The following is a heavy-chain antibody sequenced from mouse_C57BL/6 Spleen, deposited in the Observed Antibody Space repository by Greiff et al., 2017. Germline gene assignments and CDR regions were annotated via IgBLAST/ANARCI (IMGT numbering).Heavy chain of an antibody. J-gene: IGHJ1*03. CDR2: INPRNGGT. V-gene: IGHV1-53*01. Sequence: QVQLQQPGTELVKPGASVKLSCKASGYTFTSYWMHWVKQRPGQGLEWIGNINPRNGGTNYNEKLKSKATLTVDKSSSTAYMQLSSLTSEDSAFYYCAREGPGNWYFDVWGTGTTVTVSS. D-gene: IGHD3-3*01. CDR3: AREGPGNWYFDV. CDR1: GYTFTSYW.